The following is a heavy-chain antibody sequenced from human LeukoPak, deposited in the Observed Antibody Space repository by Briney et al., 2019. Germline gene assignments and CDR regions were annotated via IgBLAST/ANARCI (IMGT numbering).Heavy chain of an antibody. D-gene: IGHD1-14*01. CDR3: ARYGDSGNKVVY. CDR2: ISISGETS. CDR1: GFTFSDHY. Sequence: PGGSLRLSCAASGFTFSDHYMSWMRQAPGKGLEWLSHISISGETSYNADSVKGRFTISRDNGKSTLHLQLNSLRVEDTAVYYCARYGDSGNKVVYWGQGTLVTVSS. J-gene: IGHJ4*02. V-gene: IGHV3-11*01.